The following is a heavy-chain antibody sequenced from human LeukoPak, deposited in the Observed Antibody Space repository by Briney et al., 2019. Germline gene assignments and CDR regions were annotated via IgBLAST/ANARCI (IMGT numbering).Heavy chain of an antibody. J-gene: IGHJ6*03. V-gene: IGHV1-69*01. D-gene: IGHD3-16*01. CDR3: ARRGRVRRGGYYYYYMDV. CDR1: GGTFSSYA. Sequence: SSVKVSCKXSGGTFSSYAISRVRQAPGQGLEWMGGIIPIFGTANYAQKFQGRVTITADESTSTAYMELSSLRSEDTAMYYCARRGRVRRGGYYYYYMDVWGKGTTVTVSS. CDR2: IIPIFGTA.